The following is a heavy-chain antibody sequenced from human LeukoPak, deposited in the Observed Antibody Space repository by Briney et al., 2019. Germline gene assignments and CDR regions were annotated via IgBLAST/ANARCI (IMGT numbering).Heavy chain of an antibody. CDR2: ISHSGST. J-gene: IGHJ4*02. CDR1: GGSLSGYY. Sequence: PSETLSLTCAVYGGSLSGYYWTWIRQSPGKGLEWIGEISHSGSTNYNPSLKSRVTISVDTSKNQFSLKLSSVTAADTAVYYCARPSYYDFWSGYFYWGQGTLVTVSS. CDR3: ARPSYYDFWSGYFY. V-gene: IGHV4-34*01. D-gene: IGHD3-3*01.